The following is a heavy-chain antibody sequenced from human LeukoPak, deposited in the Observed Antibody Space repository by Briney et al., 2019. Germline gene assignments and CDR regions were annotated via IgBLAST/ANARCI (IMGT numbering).Heavy chain of an antibody. J-gene: IGHJ4*02. Sequence: GGSLRLSCAASGFTFSSYAMTWVRQAPGKGLEWVSAISGSGGSTYYADSVKGRFTISRDNSKNTLYLQMNSLRAEYTAVYYCAKDPVGTEGGSSSWYLFFDYWGQGTLVTVSS. CDR3: AKDPVGTEGGSSSWYLFFDY. CDR1: GFTFSSYA. D-gene: IGHD6-13*01. CDR2: ISGSGGST. V-gene: IGHV3-23*01.